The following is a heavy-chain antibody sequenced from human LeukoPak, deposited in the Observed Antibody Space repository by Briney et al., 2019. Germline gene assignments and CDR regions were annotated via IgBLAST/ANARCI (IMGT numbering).Heavy chain of an antibody. J-gene: IGHJ6*02. CDR1: GFTFSSYG. Sequence: PGGSLRLSCAASGFTFSSYGMHWVRQAPGKGLEWVAVISYDGSNKYYADSVKGRFTISRDNSKNTLYLQMNSLRAGDTAVYYCAKEDWPYYYYGMDVWGQGTTVTVSS. CDR2: ISYDGSNK. D-gene: IGHD3/OR15-3a*01. V-gene: IGHV3-30*18. CDR3: AKEDWPYYYYGMDV.